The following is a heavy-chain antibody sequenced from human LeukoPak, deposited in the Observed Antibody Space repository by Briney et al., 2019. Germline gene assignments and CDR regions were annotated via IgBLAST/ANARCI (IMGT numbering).Heavy chain of an antibody. D-gene: IGHD3-3*01. Sequence: SVKVSCKASGGTFSSYAISWVRQAPGQGLEWMGGIIPIFGTANYAQKFQGRVTITADESTSTAYMELSSRRSEDTAVYYCARHGPTALRFLEWLLPFDYWGQGTLVTVSS. CDR3: ARHGPTALRFLEWLLPFDY. J-gene: IGHJ4*02. V-gene: IGHV1-69*01. CDR2: IIPIFGTA. CDR1: GGTFSSYA.